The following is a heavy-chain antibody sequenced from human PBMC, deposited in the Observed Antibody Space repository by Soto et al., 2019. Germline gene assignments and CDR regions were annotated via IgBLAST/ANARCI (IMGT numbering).Heavy chain of an antibody. V-gene: IGHV4-4*02. J-gene: IGHJ4*02. CDR2: IYHSGSA. Sequence: QVQLQESGPGLVKPSGTLSLTCAVSGGSITSSSWWSWVRQPPGKGLEWIAEIYHSGSANSNPSLKSRVTISVDTSKSQFSLKLTSVTAADTAVYYCARKTYGGPFDFWGQGTLVTVSS. CDR3: ARKTYGGPFDF. CDR1: GGSITSSSW. D-gene: IGHD4-17*01.